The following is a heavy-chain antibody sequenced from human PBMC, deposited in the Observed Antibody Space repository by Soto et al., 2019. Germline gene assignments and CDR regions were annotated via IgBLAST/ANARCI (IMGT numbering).Heavy chain of an antibody. V-gene: IGHV3-23*01. D-gene: IGHD1-26*01. J-gene: IGHJ5*02. CDR2: ISGSGFKK. CDR1: GFIFENFG. Sequence: QLGGSLRRSCAASGFIFENFGMSWVRQAPGKGLEWISSISGSGFKKYYADSVKGRFTISRDNSKSTVYLELNNLSAEDTAVYHCAKNQGVELVPLATVDWFDPWGQGSVVTVSS. CDR3: AKNQGVELVPLATVDWFDP.